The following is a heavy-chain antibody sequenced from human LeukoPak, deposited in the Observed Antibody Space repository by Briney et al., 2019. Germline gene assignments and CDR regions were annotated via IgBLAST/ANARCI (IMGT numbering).Heavy chain of an antibody. J-gene: IGHJ4*02. V-gene: IGHV4-34*01. D-gene: IGHD3-22*01. CDR2: SNNSGST. Sequence: SETLSLTCAVYGGSFSGYYWSWIRLPPGKGLEWIGESNNSGSTNYNPSLKSRVTISVDTSKNQFSLKLSSVTAADTAVYYCARVNKQYDSSGYYYQGSFDYWGQGTLVTVSS. CDR1: GGSFSGYY. CDR3: ARVNKQYDSSGYYYQGSFDY.